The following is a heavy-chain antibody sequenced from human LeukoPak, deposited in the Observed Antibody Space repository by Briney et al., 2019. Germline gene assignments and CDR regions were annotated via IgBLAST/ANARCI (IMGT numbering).Heavy chain of an antibody. J-gene: IGHJ6*03. D-gene: IGHD3-16*01. CDR2: IRFDGIKK. CDR3: AKVGPRDLYYYYYYMDV. CDR1: GFIFDDYG. V-gene: IGHV3-30*02. Sequence: GGSLRLSCIVSGFIFDDYGMHWVRQAPGKGLEWVAFIRFDGIKKYYAESVKGRFTISRDNSKNTLYLHMNSLRTEDTAVYYCAKVGPRDLYYYYYYMDVWGNGTTVTVSS.